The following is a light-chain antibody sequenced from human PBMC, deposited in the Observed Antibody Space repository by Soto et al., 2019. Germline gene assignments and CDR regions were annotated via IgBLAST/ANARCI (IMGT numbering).Light chain of an antibody. CDR1: QDISTW. CDR2: AAS. V-gene: IGKV1-12*01. J-gene: IGKJ5*01. CDR3: QQSNSFPTT. Sequence: DIQMTQSPSSVSASVGDRVTISCRASQDISTWLAWYQQKPGKAPKLLIFAASSLQSGVPSRFSGSGSGTEFSLTVSSLQPEDFATYYCQQSNSFPTTFGQGTQREIK.